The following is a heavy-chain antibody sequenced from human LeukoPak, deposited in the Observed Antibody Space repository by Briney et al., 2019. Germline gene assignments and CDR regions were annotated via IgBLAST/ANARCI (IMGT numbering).Heavy chain of an antibody. V-gene: IGHV4-30-2*01. D-gene: IGHD3-3*01. Sequence: SETLSLTCAVSGGSISSGGYSWSWIRQPPGKGLEWIGYIYHSGSTYCNPSLKSRVTISVDRSKNQFSLKLSSVTAADTAVYYCAREGGGDYDFWSGYYTNWFDPWGQGTLVTVSS. J-gene: IGHJ5*02. CDR3: AREGGGDYDFWSGYYTNWFDP. CDR1: GGSISSGGYS. CDR2: IYHSGST.